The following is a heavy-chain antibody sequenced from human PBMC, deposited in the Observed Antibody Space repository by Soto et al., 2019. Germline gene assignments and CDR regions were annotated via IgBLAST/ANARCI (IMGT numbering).Heavy chain of an antibody. CDR1: GFTFDDYA. J-gene: IGHJ3*02. CDR2: ISWNSGSI. CDR3: AKALAAAGYDAFDI. D-gene: IGHD6-13*01. Sequence: EVQLVESGGGLVQPGRSLRLSCAASGFTFDDYAMHWVRQAPGKGLECVSGISWNSGSIGYADSVKGRFTISRDNAKNSLYLQMNSLRAEDTALYYCAKALAAAGYDAFDIWGQGTMVTVSS. V-gene: IGHV3-9*01.